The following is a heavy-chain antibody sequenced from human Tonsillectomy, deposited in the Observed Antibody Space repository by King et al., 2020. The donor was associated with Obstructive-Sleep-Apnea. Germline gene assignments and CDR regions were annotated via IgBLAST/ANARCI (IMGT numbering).Heavy chain of an antibody. D-gene: IGHD2-2*01. CDR3: ARGAMTLGAFDI. V-gene: IGHV4-31*03. CDR2: IYYSGST. J-gene: IGHJ3*02. Sequence: QLQESGPGLVKPSQTLSLTCTVSGGSISSVGYYWSWIRQPPGKGLEWIGYIYYSGSTYYNPSLKSRVTISVDTSKNQFSLKLSSVTAADTAVYYCARGAMTLGAFDIWGQGTMVTVSS. CDR1: GGSISSVGYY.